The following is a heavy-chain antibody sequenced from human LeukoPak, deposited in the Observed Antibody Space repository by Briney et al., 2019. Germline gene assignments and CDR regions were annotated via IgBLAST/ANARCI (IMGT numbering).Heavy chain of an antibody. Sequence: GGSLRLSCAASGFTFSNYWMHWVRQTPGKGLVWVSRILSDGSSANYADSVKGRFTISRDNAKNTLYLQMNSLRAEDTPVYYCVRGYCAVTSCYFSSSYNWFDPWGQGTLVTVSS. D-gene: IGHD2-2*01. V-gene: IGHV3-74*01. CDR3: VRGYCAVTSCYFSSSYNWFDP. J-gene: IGHJ5*02. CDR1: GFTFSNYW. CDR2: ILSDGSSA.